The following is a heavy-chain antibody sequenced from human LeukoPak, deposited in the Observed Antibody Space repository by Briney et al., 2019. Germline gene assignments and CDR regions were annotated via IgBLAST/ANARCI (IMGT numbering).Heavy chain of an antibody. CDR2: IIPIFGTP. Sequence: ASVKVSCKAFGGTFSSYAISWVRQAPGQGLEWMGGIIPIFGTPNYAQKFQGRVTITADESTSTAYMELSNLRSEDTAVYYCARGWLAETTVVTPYNYWGQGTLVTVSS. D-gene: IGHD4-23*01. J-gene: IGHJ4*02. CDR3: ARGWLAETTVVTPYNY. CDR1: GGTFSSYA. V-gene: IGHV1-69*01.